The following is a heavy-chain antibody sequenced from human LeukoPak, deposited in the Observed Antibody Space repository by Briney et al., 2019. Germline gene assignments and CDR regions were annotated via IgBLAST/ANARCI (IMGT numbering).Heavy chain of an antibody. V-gene: IGHV3-21*01. J-gene: IGHJ5*02. D-gene: IGHD3-16*01. CDR1: GFTFSSYS. Sequence: GGSLRLSCAASGFTFSSYSMNWVRQAPGKGLEWVSSISTSSSYIYYADSVKGRFTISRDNAKNTLYLQMNSLRAEDTAVYYCARRLGIGGNWFDPWGQGTLVTVSS. CDR2: ISTSSSYI. CDR3: ARRLGIGGNWFDP.